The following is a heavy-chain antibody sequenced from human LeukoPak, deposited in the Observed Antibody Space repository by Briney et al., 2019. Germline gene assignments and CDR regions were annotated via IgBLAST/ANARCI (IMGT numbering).Heavy chain of an antibody. CDR3: ARDSARDFDY. CDR2: INPNSGGT. V-gene: IGHV1-2*02. CDR1: GYTFTSYY. J-gene: IGHJ4*02. Sequence: GASVKVSCKASGYTFTSYYMYWVRQAPGQGLEWMGWINPNSGGTNYAQKFQGRVTMTRDTSISTAYMELSRLRSDDTAVYYCARDSARDFDYWGQGTLVTVSS.